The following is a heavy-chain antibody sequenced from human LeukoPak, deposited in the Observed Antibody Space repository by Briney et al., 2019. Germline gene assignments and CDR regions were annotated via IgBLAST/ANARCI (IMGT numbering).Heavy chain of an antibody. CDR3: AREKGAYDFWSVSDY. J-gene: IGHJ4*02. CDR2: IYTSGST. V-gene: IGHV4-61*02. D-gene: IGHD3-3*01. CDR1: GGSISSGSYY. Sequence: SQTLSLTCTVSGGSISSGSYYWSWIRQPAGKGLEWIGRIYTSGSTNYNPSLKSRVTMSVDTSKNQFSLKLSSVTAADTAVYYCAREKGAYDFWSVSDYWGQGTLVTVSS.